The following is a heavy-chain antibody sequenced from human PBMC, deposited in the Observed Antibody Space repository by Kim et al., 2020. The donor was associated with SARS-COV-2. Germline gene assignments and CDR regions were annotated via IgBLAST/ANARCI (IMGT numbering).Heavy chain of an antibody. CDR3: ARDGGTDFWSGSGFDP. D-gene: IGHD3-3*01. CDR1: GYTFTGYY. J-gene: IGHJ5*02. V-gene: IGHV1-2*02. Sequence: ASVKVSCKASGYTFTGYYMHWVRQAPGQGLEWMGWINPNSGGTNYAQKFQGRVTMTRDTSISTAYMELSRLRSDDTAVYYCARDGGTDFWSGSGFDPWGQGTLVTVSS. CDR2: INPNSGGT.